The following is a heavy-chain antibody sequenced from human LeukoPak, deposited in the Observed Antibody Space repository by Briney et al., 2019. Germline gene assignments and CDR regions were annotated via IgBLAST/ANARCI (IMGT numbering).Heavy chain of an antibody. V-gene: IGHV3-21*01. CDR1: GFTFSSYS. D-gene: IGHD6-13*01. J-gene: IGHJ4*02. Sequence: GGSLRLSCAASGFTFSSYSMNWVRQAPGKGLEWVSSISSSSYIYYADSVKGRFTISRDNAKNSLYLQMNSLRAEDTAVYYCARGGAAAGALDYWGQGTLVTVSS. CDR2: ISSSSYI. CDR3: ARGGAAAGALDY.